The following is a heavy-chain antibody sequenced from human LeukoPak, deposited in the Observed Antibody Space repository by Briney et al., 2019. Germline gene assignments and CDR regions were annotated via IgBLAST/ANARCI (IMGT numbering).Heavy chain of an antibody. D-gene: IGHD3-16*01. CDR3: ARGFGTPNWFDP. V-gene: IGHV4-59*12. CDR2: IYYSGST. J-gene: IGHJ5*02. Sequence: KTSETLSLTCTVSGGSISNYYWSWIRQPPGKGLEWIGYIYYSGSTNYNPSLKSRVTISVDTSEHQFSLKLSSVTAADTAVYYCARGFGTPNWFDPWGQGTLVPVSS. CDR1: GGSISNYY.